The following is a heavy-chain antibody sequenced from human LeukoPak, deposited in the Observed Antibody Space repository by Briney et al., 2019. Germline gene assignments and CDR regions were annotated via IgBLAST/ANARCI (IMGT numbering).Heavy chain of an antibody. CDR1: GGTFSSYA. J-gene: IGHJ4*02. CDR2: ISAYNGNT. Sequence: ASVKVSCKASGGTFSSYAISWVRQAPGQGLEWMGWISAYNGNTNYAQKLQGRVTMTTDTSTSTAYMELRSLRSDDTAVYYCARDLGQDSSGWYTAGSFDYWGQGTLVTVSS. V-gene: IGHV1-18*01. CDR3: ARDLGQDSSGWYTAGSFDY. D-gene: IGHD6-19*01.